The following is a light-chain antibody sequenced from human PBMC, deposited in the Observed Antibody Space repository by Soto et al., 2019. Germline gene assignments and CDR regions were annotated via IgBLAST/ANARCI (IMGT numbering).Light chain of an antibody. CDR1: SSDVGGYNY. Sequence: QSVLTQPASVSGSPGQSITISCTGSSSDVGGYNYVSWYQQHPGKAPKLMIYEVSNRPSGVSNRFSGSKSGNTASLIISGLQAEDEADYYCSSYTSTSTLFVFGTGTKVTVL. V-gene: IGLV2-14*01. CDR2: EVS. CDR3: SSYTSTSTLFV. J-gene: IGLJ1*01.